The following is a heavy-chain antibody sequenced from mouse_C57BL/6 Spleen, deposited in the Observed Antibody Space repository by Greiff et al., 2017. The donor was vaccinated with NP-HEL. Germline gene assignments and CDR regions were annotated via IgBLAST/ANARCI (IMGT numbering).Heavy chain of an antibody. CDR1: GYTFTSYW. D-gene: IGHD1-1*01. Sequence: QVQLQQPGAELVKPGASVKLSCKASGYTFTSYWMHWVKQRPGRGLEWIGRIEPNSGGTKYNEKFKSKATLTVDKPSSTAYMQLSSLTSEDSAVYYCARFGYYGSSLDDWGQGTTLTVSS. CDR2: IEPNSGGT. J-gene: IGHJ2*01. CDR3: ARFGYYGSSLDD. V-gene: IGHV1-72*01.